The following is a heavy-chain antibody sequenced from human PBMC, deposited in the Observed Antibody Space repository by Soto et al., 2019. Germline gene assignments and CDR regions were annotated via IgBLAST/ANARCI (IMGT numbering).Heavy chain of an antibody. J-gene: IGHJ4*02. CDR3: ASPVVPAAT. V-gene: IGHV3-64*01. D-gene: IGHD2-2*01. Sequence: SGGSLRLSCAASGFTFSSYAMHWVRQAPGKGLEYVSAISSNGGSTYYANSVKGRFTISRDNSKNTLYLQMGSLRAEDMAVYYCASPVVPAATWGQGTLVTVSS. CDR2: ISSNGGST. CDR1: GFTFSSYA.